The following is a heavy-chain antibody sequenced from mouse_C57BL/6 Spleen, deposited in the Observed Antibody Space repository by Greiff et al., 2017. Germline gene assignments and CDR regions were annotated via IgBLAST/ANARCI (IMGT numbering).Heavy chain of an antibody. CDR1: GFTFSSYA. J-gene: IGHJ2*01. V-gene: IGHV5-9-1*02. D-gene: IGHD2-5*01. CDR3: TRWSNPVCFAY. Sequence: EVKLEESGEGLVKPGGSLKLSCAASGFTFSSYAMPWVRQTPEQRLEWVAFISSGGDYTYYADTVKGRFTISIDNARNTLYLQMSGLKSGDTAMNYCTRWSNPVCFAYWGQGTPLTVSS. CDR2: ISSGGDYT.